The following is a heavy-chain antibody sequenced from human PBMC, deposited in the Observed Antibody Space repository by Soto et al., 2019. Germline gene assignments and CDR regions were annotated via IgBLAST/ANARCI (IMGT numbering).Heavy chain of an antibody. CDR2: MYHSGST. J-gene: IGHJ4*02. CDR1: GGSIGSGGYS. CDR3: ARVPDY. Sequence: IQSLTSAVSGGSIGSGGYSWSWIRQPPGKGMEWIGYMYHSGSTYYNPSLKSRVTISIDRSKNQFSLKLSSVTAADTAVYKCARVPDYWGQGFWATVSS. V-gene: IGHV4-30-2*01. D-gene: IGHD2-2*01.